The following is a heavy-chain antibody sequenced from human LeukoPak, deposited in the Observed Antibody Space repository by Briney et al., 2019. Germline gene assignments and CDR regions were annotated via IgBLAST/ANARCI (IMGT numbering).Heavy chain of an antibody. Sequence: ASVKVSCKASGYTFTSYGISWVRQAPGQGLEWMGGITTYNGDSNYAQNLQGRVTMTTDTSTTTAYMELRGLRSDDTAVYYCARRSGNWYYFDYWGQGTLVTVSS. V-gene: IGHV1-18*01. CDR2: ITTYNGDS. CDR3: ARRSGNWYYFDY. D-gene: IGHD6-13*01. CDR1: GYTFTSYG. J-gene: IGHJ4*02.